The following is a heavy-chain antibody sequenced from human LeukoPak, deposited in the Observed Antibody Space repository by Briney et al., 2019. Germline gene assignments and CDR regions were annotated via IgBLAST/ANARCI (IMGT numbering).Heavy chain of an antibody. CDR3: AKGLRWEYVFDI. D-gene: IGHD5-12*01. V-gene: IGHV3-23*01. Sequence: PGGSLRLSCAASGFTFSSYGMRWVRQAPGKGLDWVSAISGSGGSTYYADSVKGRFTISRDNYKNTLYLQMNSLRAEDTAVYYCAKGLRWEYVFDIWGQGTMVTVSS. J-gene: IGHJ3*02. CDR2: ISGSGGST. CDR1: GFTFSSYG.